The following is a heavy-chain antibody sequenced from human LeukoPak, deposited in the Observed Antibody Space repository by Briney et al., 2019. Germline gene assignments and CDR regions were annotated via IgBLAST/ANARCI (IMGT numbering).Heavy chain of an antibody. V-gene: IGHV3-23*01. CDR3: AKELRYFDWALAGDFDY. Sequence: GGSLRLSCAASGFTFSSYAMSWVRQAPGKGLEWVSAISGSGGSTYYADSVKGRFTISRDNSKNTLYLQMNSLRAEDTAVYYCAKELRYFDWALAGDFDYWGQGTLVTVSS. D-gene: IGHD3-9*01. J-gene: IGHJ4*02. CDR2: ISGSGGST. CDR1: GFTFSSYA.